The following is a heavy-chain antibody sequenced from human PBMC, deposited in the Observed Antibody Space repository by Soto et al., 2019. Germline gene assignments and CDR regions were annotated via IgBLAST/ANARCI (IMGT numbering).Heavy chain of an antibody. J-gene: IGHJ4*02. V-gene: IGHV3-23*01. Sequence: EVQLLESGGGLVQPGGSLRLSCAASGFTFSSYAMSWVRQAPGKGLEWVSVISGSGNSPHYADSVKGRFTISRDNSKNTLSLQMNSLRAEDTAVYYCANELVAVAGTGCHYWGQGTLVTVSS. CDR1: GFTFSSYA. CDR3: ANELVAVAGTGCHY. CDR2: ISGSGNSP. D-gene: IGHD6-19*01.